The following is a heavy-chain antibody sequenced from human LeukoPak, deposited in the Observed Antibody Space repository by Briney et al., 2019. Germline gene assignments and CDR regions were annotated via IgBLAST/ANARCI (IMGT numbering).Heavy chain of an antibody. CDR1: GFTFSIYA. CDR3: VRGQTVMTFDY. J-gene: IGHJ4*02. V-gene: IGHV3-23*01. CDR2: ISGSGGTA. D-gene: IGHD4-11*01. Sequence: GGSLRLSCAASGFTFSIYAMSWVRQAPGKGLEWVSAISGSGGTAYYADSVKGRFTISRDNSKNSLYLQMNSLRVEVTAVYYCVRGQTVMTFDYWGQGTPVTVSS.